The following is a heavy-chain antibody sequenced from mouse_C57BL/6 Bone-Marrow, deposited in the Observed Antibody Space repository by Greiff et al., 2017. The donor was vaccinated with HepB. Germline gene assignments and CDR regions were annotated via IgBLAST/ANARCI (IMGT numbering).Heavy chain of an antibody. CDR1: GYTFTSYT. Sequence: VQLQQSGAELARPGASVKMSCKASGYTFTSYTMHWVKQRPGQGLEWIGYINPSSGYTKYNQKFKDKATLTAEKSSSTAYMQLSSLTSEDSAVYCCARKAGRAGFAYWGQGTLVTVSA. CDR2: INPSSGYT. CDR3: ARKAGRAGFAY. V-gene: IGHV1-4*01. J-gene: IGHJ3*01. D-gene: IGHD3-1*01.